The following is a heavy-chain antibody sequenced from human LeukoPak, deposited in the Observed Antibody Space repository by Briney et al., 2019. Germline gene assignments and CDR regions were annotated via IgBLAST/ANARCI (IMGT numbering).Heavy chain of an antibody. V-gene: IGHV3-15*07. D-gene: IGHD3-3*02. CDR3: TTGIRGD. CDR2: IQSKTDGGKT. J-gene: IGHJ4*02. Sequence: GGSLRLSCAASGYIVTNAWMNWVRQAPGKGLEWVGRIQSKTDGGKTDYAAPVKGRFTISRDDSKNTLYLQMNSLKTEDTAIYYCTTGIRGDWGQGTLVTVSS. CDR1: GYIVTNAW.